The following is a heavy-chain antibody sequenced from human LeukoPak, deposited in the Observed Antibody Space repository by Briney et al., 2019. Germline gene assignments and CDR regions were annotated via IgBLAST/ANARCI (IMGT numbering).Heavy chain of an antibody. CDR3: ARAGVNIGGIIVNSLDS. CDR1: GYTFTNFG. J-gene: IGHJ4*02. CDR2: ISGHNGNT. Sequence: GASVKVSCKPSGYTFTNFGISWVRQAPGQGPEWMGWISGHNGNTKYAKNFQDRLKMTTDTSTTTAYMELRSLTPDDTGVYYCARAGVNIGGIIVNSLDSWGQGTLVTVSS. V-gene: IGHV1-18*01. D-gene: IGHD3-16*02.